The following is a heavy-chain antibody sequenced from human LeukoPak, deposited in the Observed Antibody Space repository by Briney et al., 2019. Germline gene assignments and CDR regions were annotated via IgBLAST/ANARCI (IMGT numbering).Heavy chain of an antibody. V-gene: IGHV1-24*01. CDR1: GYTLTELS. J-gene: IGHJ4*02. CDR3: ASSLCDACPNDY. CDR2: FDPEDGET. Sequence: ASVKVSCKVSGYTLTELSMHWVRQAPGKGLEWMGGFDPEDGETMYAQKFQGRVTMTTDTSTSTAYMELRSLRSDDTAVYYCASSLCDACPNDYWGQGTLVTVSS. D-gene: IGHD1-26*01.